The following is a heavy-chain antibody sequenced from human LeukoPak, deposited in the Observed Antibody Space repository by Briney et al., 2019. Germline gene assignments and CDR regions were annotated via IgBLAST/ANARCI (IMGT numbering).Heavy chain of an antibody. V-gene: IGHV4-59*01. CDR1: SGSISSYH. D-gene: IGHD6-19*01. Sequence: SETLSLTCTVSSGSISSYHWSWIRQPPGKGLEWIGYISNSGSTNYNTSLKSRVTISLDTSKNLCSLRLTSLTAADTAVYYCARHFSSGWSDSWGQGTLVSVSS. CDR3: ARHFSSGWSDS. CDR2: ISNSGST. J-gene: IGHJ5*01.